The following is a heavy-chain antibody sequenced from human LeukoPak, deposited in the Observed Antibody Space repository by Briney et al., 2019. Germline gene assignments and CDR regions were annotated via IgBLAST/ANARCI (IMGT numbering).Heavy chain of an antibody. Sequence: GGSLRLSCAASGFIFSNYDIHWVRQAPGKGLEWVAVISYDGSNKYADSVKGRFTISRDNARNSLFLRMNSLGAEDTAVYYCTRVGQSYSSSGQALDHWGQGTLVTVSS. CDR1: GFIFSNYD. D-gene: IGHD3-22*01. J-gene: IGHJ4*02. V-gene: IGHV3-30*03. CDR2: ISYDGSNK. CDR3: TRVGQSYSSSGQALDH.